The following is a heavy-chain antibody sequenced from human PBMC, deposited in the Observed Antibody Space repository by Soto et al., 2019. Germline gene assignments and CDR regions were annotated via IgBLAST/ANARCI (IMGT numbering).Heavy chain of an antibody. Sequence: QVQLVESGGGVVQPGRSLRLSCVGSGFTFSSFAMHWVRQAPGKGLEWVAIISHDGSNEYYADSVKGRITISRDNSKNTLNLQMNSLRDEDTAVYYCARGYSSSWLLQYFAYWGQGTVVIVSS. J-gene: IGHJ4*02. CDR1: GFTFSSFA. D-gene: IGHD6-13*01. CDR3: ARGYSSSWLLQYFAY. CDR2: ISHDGSNE. V-gene: IGHV3-30-3*01.